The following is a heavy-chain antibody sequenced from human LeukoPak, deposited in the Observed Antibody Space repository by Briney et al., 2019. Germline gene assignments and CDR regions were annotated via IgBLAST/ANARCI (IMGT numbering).Heavy chain of an antibody. D-gene: IGHD5-12*01. CDR2: TYSGGTT. Sequence: GGSLRLSCAASGFSVSSNYMSWVRQAPGKGLEWVSATYSGGTTYYPDSVKDRFTVSRDNSKNTLYLQMNSLRAADTAVYYCALGYSGYARGHAFDIWGQGTMVTVSS. CDR3: ALGYSGYARGHAFDI. CDR1: GFSVSSNY. V-gene: IGHV3-53*01. J-gene: IGHJ3*02.